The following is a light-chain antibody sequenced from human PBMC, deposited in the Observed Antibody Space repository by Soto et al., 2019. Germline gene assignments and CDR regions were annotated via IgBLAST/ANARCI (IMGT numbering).Light chain of an antibody. J-gene: IGKJ1*01. CDR2: WAS. Sequence: DIVMTQSPDSLAVSLGERATINCKSSQSVLYSSNNKNYLAWYQQKPGQSPKLLIYWASTRESGVPDRFSGSGSGTDFDLTISSLQAEDVAVYYCQQYYSSSSTFGQGTKVEIK. CDR3: QQYYSSSST. V-gene: IGKV4-1*01. CDR1: QSVLYSSNNKNY.